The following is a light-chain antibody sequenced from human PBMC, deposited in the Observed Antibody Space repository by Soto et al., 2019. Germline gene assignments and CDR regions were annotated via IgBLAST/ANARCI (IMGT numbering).Light chain of an antibody. CDR2: EVS. J-gene: IGLJ1*01. V-gene: IGLV2-14*01. CDR1: SRVVGGYNY. Sequence: QSALTQPASVSGSPGQSITISCTGTSRVVGGYNYVSWYQQHPGKAPKLMIYEVSNRPSGVSNRFSGSKSGNTASLTISGLQAEDEADYYCSSYTSSSTYVFGGGTKVTVL. CDR3: SSYTSSSTYV.